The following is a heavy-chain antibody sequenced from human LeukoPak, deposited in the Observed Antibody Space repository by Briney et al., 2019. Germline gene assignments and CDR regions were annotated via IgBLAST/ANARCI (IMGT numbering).Heavy chain of an antibody. D-gene: IGHD2-21*01. CDR3: TKWGVVIRFILVGFHKQAYYFDS. CDR1: GITLSNYG. J-gene: IGHJ4*02. CDR2: ISDTGGST. Sequence: GGSMRLSCVVSGITLSNYGMSWVRQAPGKGLEWVAGISDTGGSTNYADSVKGRFTISRDNPKNTLYLQMNSLRAEDTAVYFCTKWGVVIRFILVGFHKQAYYFDSWGLGALVTVPS. V-gene: IGHV3-23*01.